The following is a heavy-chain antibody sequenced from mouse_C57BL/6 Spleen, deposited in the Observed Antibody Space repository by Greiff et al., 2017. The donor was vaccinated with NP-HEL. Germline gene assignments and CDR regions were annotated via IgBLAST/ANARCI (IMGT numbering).Heavy chain of an antibody. V-gene: IGHV1-4*01. Sequence: QVQLQQSGAELARPGASVKMSCKASGYTFPSYTMHWVKQRPGQGLEWIGYITPSSGYTKYNQKFTDKATLTADKSSSTAYMQRSSLTSEDSAVYYCAREGITTVVAHFDYWGQGTTLTVSS. J-gene: IGHJ2*01. CDR1: GYTFPSYT. D-gene: IGHD1-1*01. CDR3: AREGITTVVAHFDY. CDR2: ITPSSGYT.